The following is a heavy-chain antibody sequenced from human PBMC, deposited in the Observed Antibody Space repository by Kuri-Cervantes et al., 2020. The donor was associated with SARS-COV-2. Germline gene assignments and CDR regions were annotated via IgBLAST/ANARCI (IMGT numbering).Heavy chain of an antibody. V-gene: IGHV3-21*01. J-gene: IGHJ4*02. CDR2: ISSSSDYI. CDR3: ARDRGYCSGGGCYSTGFSFDY. CDR1: GFTFSSYD. Sequence: GGSLRLSCAASGFTFSSYDMTWVRQAPGKGLEWVSSISSSSDYIYYADSVKGRFTVSRDNAENSLYLQMNSLRAGDTAVYYCARDRGYCSGGGCYSTGFSFDYWGQGALVTVSS. D-gene: IGHD2-15*01.